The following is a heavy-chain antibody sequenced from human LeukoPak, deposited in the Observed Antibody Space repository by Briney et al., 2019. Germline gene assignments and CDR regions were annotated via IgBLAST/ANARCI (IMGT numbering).Heavy chain of an antibody. CDR1: GYTFTSYY. Sequence: ASVKASCKASGYTFTSYYMHWVRQAPGQGLEWMGIINPSGGSTSYAQKFQGRITMTRDTSTSTVYMELSSLRSEDTAVYYCARDWVYCGGGRHTRYYYYGMDVWGQGTTVTVSS. J-gene: IGHJ6*02. CDR2: INPSGGST. D-gene: IGHD2-21*01. CDR3: ARDWVYCGGGRHTRYYYYGMDV. V-gene: IGHV1-46*01.